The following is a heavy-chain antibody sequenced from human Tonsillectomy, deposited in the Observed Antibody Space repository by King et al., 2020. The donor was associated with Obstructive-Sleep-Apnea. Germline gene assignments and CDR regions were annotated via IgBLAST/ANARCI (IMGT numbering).Heavy chain of an antibody. CDR2: IWYDGSNI. CDR1: GLTFSSYG. Sequence: VQLVESGGGVVQPGRSLRLSCAASGLTFSSYGMHWVRQAPGKGLEWVAVIWYDGSNIYYADSVKGRFTISRDNSKNTLYLQMNSLRAEDTAVYYCARDKGLYWGQGTLVTVSS. J-gene: IGHJ4*02. CDR3: ARDKGLY. V-gene: IGHV3-33*01.